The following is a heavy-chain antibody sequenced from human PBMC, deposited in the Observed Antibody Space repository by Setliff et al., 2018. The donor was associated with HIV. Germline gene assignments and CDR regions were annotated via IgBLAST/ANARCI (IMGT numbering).Heavy chain of an antibody. D-gene: IGHD2-21*01. Sequence: PSETLSLTCAVYGDSFSGSYWSWIRQSPGTGLEWIGEVNHNGGTNYNPSLKSRVTISVDTSKNQFSLKLSSVTAADTAVYYCARDWGQRLVIPHWGQGTLVTVSS. J-gene: IGHJ4*02. CDR1: GDSFSGSY. CDR3: ARDWGQRLVIPH. V-gene: IGHV4-34*01. CDR2: VNHNGGT.